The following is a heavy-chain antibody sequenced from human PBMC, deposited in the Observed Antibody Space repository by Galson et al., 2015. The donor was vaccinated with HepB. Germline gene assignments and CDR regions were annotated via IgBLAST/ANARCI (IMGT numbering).Heavy chain of an antibody. CDR3: ARDPTLGRYSGSYYDLDY. CDR2: IKQDGSEK. Sequence: SLRLSCAASGFTFSSYWMSWVRQAPGKGLEWVANIKQDGSEKYYVDSVKGRFTVSRDNAKNSLYLQMNSLRAEDTAVYYCARDPTLGRYSGSYYDLDYWGQGTLVTVSS. J-gene: IGHJ4*02. CDR1: GFTFSSYW. D-gene: IGHD1-26*01. V-gene: IGHV3-7*03.